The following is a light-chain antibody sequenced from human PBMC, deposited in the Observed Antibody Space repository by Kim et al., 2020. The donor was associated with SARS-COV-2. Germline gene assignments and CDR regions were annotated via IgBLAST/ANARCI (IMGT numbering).Light chain of an antibody. J-gene: IGLJ3*02. V-gene: IGLV1-47*01. CDR1: SSNIGSNY. CDR3: AAWDDSLSGWV. CDR2: RNN. Sequence: QSVLTQPPSASGTPGQRVTISCSGSSSNIGSNYVYWYQQVPGTAPKLLIHRNNQRPSGVPDRFSGSKSGTSASLAISGLRSEDEADYYCAAWDDSLSGWVFGGGTQLT.